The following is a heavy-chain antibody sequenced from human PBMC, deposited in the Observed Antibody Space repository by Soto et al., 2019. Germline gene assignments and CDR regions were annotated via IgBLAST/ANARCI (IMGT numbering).Heavy chain of an antibody. CDR1: GFTFSSYA. J-gene: IGHJ4*02. CDR2: ISYDGISK. D-gene: IGHD3-9*01. V-gene: IGHV3-30-3*01. Sequence: QVQLVESGGGVVQPGRSLRPSCAASGFTFSSYAMHWVLQAPGKGLEWVAVISYDGISKHYADSVKGRFSISRDDSENTLYVQMHSLRAEDTAVYYCAKDGYLDTYYFHYWGPGTLVTVSS. CDR3: AKDGYLDTYYFHY.